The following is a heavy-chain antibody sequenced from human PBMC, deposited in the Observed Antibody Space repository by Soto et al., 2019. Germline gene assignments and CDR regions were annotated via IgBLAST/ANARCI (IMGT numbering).Heavy chain of an antibody. CDR3: AREAGPDRWFDP. J-gene: IGHJ5*02. CDR1: GGSFSGYF. V-gene: IGHV4-59*10. D-gene: IGHD6-19*01. Sequence: SETLSLTCAVYGGSFSGYFWTWIRQPAGKGLDWIGRISTSGTTNYNPSLKSRVTMSVDTSKNHFSLNLSSVTAADTAVYYCAREAGPDRWFDPWGQGTLVTVSS. CDR2: ISTSGTT.